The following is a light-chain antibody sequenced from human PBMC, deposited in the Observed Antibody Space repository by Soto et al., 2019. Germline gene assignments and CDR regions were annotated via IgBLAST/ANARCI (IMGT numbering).Light chain of an antibody. CDR2: DVN. CDR1: SSDVGGYSF. J-gene: IGLJ1*01. V-gene: IGLV2-14*03. CDR3: NSYTSSSTYV. Sequence: QSALTQPASVSGSPGQSITISCTGTSSDVGGYSFVSWYQQLPGKAPKLVIYDVNNRPSGVSNRFSGSKSGNTASLTISGLQTEDEADYYCNSYTSSSTYVFGTGTQLTVL.